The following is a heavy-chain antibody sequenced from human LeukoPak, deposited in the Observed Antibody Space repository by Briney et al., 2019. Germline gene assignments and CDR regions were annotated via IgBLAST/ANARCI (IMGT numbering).Heavy chain of an antibody. Sequence: SETLSLTCAVYGGSFSGYYWSWIRQPPGKGLEWIGEINHSGSTNYNPSLKSRVTISVDTSKNQFSLKLSSVTAADTAVYYCARGPLYSSGWYGYYHYGMDVWGQGTTVTVSS. CDR3: ARGPLYSSGWYGYYHYGMDV. V-gene: IGHV4-34*01. D-gene: IGHD6-19*01. CDR2: INHSGST. CDR1: GGSFSGYY. J-gene: IGHJ6*02.